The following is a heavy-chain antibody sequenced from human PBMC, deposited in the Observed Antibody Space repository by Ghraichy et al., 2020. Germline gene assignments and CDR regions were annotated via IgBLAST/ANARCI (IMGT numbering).Heavy chain of an antibody. J-gene: IGHJ3*02. D-gene: IGHD5-24*01. Sequence: GGSLRLSCAASGFTFSSYSMNWVRQAPGKGLEWVSYISSSSGTIYYADSVKGRFTISRDNAKNSLYLQMNSLRAEDTAVCYCARRRSGAFDIWGQGTMVTVSS. V-gene: IGHV3-48*01. CDR2: ISSSSGTI. CDR1: GFTFSSYS. CDR3: ARRRSGAFDI.